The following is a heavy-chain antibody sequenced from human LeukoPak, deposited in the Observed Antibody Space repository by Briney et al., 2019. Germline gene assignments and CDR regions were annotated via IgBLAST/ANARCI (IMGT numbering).Heavy chain of an antibody. Sequence: ASVKVSCKVSGYTLTELSMHWVRQAPGKGLEWMGGFDPEDGETIYAQKFQGRVTMTEDTSTDTAYMELSSLRSEDTAVYYCATDRWQLERREFDYWGQGTLVTVSS. D-gene: IGHD1-1*01. V-gene: IGHV1-24*01. J-gene: IGHJ4*02. CDR1: GYTLTELS. CDR2: FDPEDGET. CDR3: ATDRWQLERREFDY.